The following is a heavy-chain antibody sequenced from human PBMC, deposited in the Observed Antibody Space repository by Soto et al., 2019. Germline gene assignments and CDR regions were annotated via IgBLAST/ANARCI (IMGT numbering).Heavy chain of an antibody. CDR2: ISYDGSNK. J-gene: IGHJ4*02. D-gene: IGHD2-21*02. CDR1: GFTFSSYG. CDR3: AKDKRAVVVTAPFDY. Sequence: QVQLVESGGGVVQPGRSLRLSCAASGFTFSSYGVHWVRQAPGKGLEWVAVISYDGSNKYYADSVKGRFTISRDNSKNTLYLQMNSLRAEDTAVYYCAKDKRAVVVTAPFDYWGQGTLVTVSS. V-gene: IGHV3-30*18.